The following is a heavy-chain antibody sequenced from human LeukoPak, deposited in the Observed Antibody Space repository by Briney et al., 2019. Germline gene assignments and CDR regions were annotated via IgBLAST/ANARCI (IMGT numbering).Heavy chain of an antibody. CDR3: ARQRMFPGIAVAGIDY. Sequence: PSETLSLTCAVYGGSFSGYYWSWIRQPPGKGLEWIGEINHSGSTNYNPSLKSRVTISVDTSKNQFSLKLSSVTAADTAVYYCARQRMFPGIAVAGIDYWGQGTLVTVSS. CDR2: INHSGST. CDR1: GGSFSGYY. J-gene: IGHJ4*02. D-gene: IGHD6-19*01. V-gene: IGHV4-34*01.